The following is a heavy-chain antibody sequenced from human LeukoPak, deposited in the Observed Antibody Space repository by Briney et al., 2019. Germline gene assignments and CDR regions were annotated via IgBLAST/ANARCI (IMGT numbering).Heavy chain of an antibody. CDR2: IYYSGST. V-gene: IGHV4-39*01. J-gene: IGHJ4*02. Sequence: PSETLSLTCTVSGGSISSSSYYWGWVRQPPGKGLEWIGSIYYSGSTYYNPSLKSRVTISVDTSKNQFSLKLSSVTAADTAVYYCARWEDSSGYYYKRSFDYWGQGTLVTVSS. CDR1: GGSISSSSYY. D-gene: IGHD3-22*01. CDR3: ARWEDSSGYYYKRSFDY.